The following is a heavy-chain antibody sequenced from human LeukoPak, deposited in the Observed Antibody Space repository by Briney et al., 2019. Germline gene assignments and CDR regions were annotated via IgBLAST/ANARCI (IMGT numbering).Heavy chain of an antibody. V-gene: IGHV3-23*01. CDR3: AKDKDSRAYYDSSGNGAFDY. J-gene: IGHJ4*02. D-gene: IGHD3-22*01. CDR2: ISGSGGST. Sequence: GGSLRLSCAASGFRFSDFTMTWVRQAPGKGPEWVSAISGSGGSTYYADSVKGRFTISRDNSKNTLYLQMNSLRAEDTAVYYCAKDKDSRAYYDSSGNGAFDYWGQGTLVTVSS. CDR1: GFRFSDFT.